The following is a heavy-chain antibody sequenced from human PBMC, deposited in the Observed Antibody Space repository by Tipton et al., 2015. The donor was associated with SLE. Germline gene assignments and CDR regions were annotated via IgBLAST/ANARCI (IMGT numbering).Heavy chain of an antibody. CDR2: MSASGDRT. J-gene: IGHJ5*02. D-gene: IGHD1-1*01. V-gene: IGHV3-23*01. CDR1: GFTFSSYA. Sequence: SLRLSCAASGFTFSSYAMNWVRQASGKGLEWVSLMSASGDRTYYADSVKGRFTISRDNSKNTLYLQMDSLRDEDTAVYYCAKEQKLGTWFDPWGQGTLVTVSS. CDR3: AKEQKLGTWFDP.